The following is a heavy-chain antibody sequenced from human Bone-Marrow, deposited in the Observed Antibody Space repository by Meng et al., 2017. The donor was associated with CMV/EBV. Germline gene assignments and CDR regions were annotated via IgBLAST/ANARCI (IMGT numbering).Heavy chain of an antibody. CDR2: IRYDGNNK. Sequence: GGSLRLSCAASGFTFSNYDMHWVRQAPGKGLEWVPFIRYDGNNKYYADSVKGRFTISRDNSKNTLYVQMNSLRAEDTAVYYCAKDRRVGYSSSWYTIDYWGQGTLVTVSS. CDR1: GFTFSNYD. J-gene: IGHJ4*02. D-gene: IGHD6-13*01. V-gene: IGHV3-30*02. CDR3: AKDRRVGYSSSWYTIDY.